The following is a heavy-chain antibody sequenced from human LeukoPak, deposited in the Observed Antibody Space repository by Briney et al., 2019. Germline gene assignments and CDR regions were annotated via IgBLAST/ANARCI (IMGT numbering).Heavy chain of an antibody. Sequence: GGSLRLSCAASGFTFSSYAMSWVRQAPGKGLEWVSAISGSGGSTYYADSVKGRFTISRDNSKNTLYLQMNSLRAEDTAVYYCATRGSKSIVGADDAFDIWGQGTMVTVSS. CDR3: ATRGSKSIVGADDAFDI. J-gene: IGHJ3*02. CDR1: GFTFSSYA. D-gene: IGHD1-26*01. V-gene: IGHV3-23*01. CDR2: ISGSGGST.